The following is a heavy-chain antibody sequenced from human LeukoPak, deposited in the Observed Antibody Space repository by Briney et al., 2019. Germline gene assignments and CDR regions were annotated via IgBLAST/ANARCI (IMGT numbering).Heavy chain of an antibody. J-gene: IGHJ4*02. CDR1: GFIFSSYG. V-gene: IGHV3-30*02. CDR2: IGYDGSNK. D-gene: IGHD2-15*01. Sequence: PGGSLRLSCAASGFIFSSYGMHWVRQAPGKGLERAAFIGYDGSNKYYADSVKGRFTISRDNSKNTLDLQMNSLRAEDTAVYYCAKVIPIRYSKGPYYFDYWGQGTLVTVSS. CDR3: AKVIPIRYSKGPYYFDY.